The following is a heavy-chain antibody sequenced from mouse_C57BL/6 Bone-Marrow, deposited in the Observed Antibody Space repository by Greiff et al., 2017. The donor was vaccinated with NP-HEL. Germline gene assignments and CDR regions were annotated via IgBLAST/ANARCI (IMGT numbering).Heavy chain of an antibody. V-gene: IGHV1-78*01. CDR1: GYTFTDHT. J-gene: IGHJ4*01. D-gene: IGHD1-1*01. CDR3: ARSVAPSGYGSDYYAMDY. Sequence: VQLQQSDAELVKPGASVKISCKVSGYTFTDHTIHWMKQRPEQGLEWIGYIYPRDGSTKYNEKFKGKATLTADKSSSTAYMQLNSLTSEDSAVYFFARSVAPSGYGSDYYAMDYWGQGTSVTVSS. CDR2: IYPRDGST.